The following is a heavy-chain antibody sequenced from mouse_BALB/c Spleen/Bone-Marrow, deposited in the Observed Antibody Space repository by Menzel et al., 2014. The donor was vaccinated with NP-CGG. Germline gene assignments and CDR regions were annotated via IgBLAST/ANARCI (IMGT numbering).Heavy chain of an antibody. CDR3: TRMDRTSSAMDY. J-gene: IGHJ4*01. CDR2: IWSGGSI. V-gene: IGHV2-2*02. D-gene: IGHD2-14*01. Sequence: VQLKQSGPGLVQPSQSLSITCTVSGFSLTSYGVHWVRQSPGKGLEWLGVIWSGGSIDYNAAFKSRLSISKDNSKSQVFFKMNSLQPNDTTICYCTRMDRTSSAMDYWGQGTSVTVSS. CDR1: GFSLTSYG.